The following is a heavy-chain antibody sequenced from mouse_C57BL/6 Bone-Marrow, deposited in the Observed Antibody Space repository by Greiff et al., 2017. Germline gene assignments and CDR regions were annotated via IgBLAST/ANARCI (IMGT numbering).Heavy chain of an antibody. CDR2: ISSGGEYI. CDR3: TREHYYYGSSYYWYFDV. D-gene: IGHD1-1*01. Sequence: EVQGVESGEGLVKPGGSLKLSCAASGFTFSSYAMSWVRQTPEKRLEWVAYISSGGEYIYYADTVKGRFTSSRDNARNTLYLQMSSLKSEDTAMYYCTREHYYYGSSYYWYFDVWGTGTTVTVSS. J-gene: IGHJ1*03. CDR1: GFTFSSYA. V-gene: IGHV5-9-1*02.